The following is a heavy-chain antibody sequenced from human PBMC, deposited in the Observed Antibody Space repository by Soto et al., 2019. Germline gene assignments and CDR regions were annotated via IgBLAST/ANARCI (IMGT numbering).Heavy chain of an antibody. Sequence: SETLSLTCAVSGGSISSGGYSWSWIRRPPGKGLEWIGYIYHSGSTYYNPSLKSRVTISVDRSKNQFSLKLSSVTAADTAVYYCARGGIVVVPAAMGAFDIRGEGTMVTVSS. J-gene: IGHJ3*02. D-gene: IGHD2-2*01. V-gene: IGHV4-30-2*01. CDR3: ARGGIVVVPAAMGAFDI. CDR2: IYHSGST. CDR1: GGSISSGGYS.